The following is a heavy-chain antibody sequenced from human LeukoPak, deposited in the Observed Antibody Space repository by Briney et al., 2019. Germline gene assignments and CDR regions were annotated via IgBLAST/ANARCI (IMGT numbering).Heavy chain of an antibody. Sequence: SETLSLTCTVSGGSISSYYWSWIRQPAGKGLEWIGRIYTSGSTNYNPSLKSLVTMSVDTSKNQFSLKLSSVTAADTAVYYCARALSAAGLHKDNWFDPWGQGTLVTVSS. J-gene: IGHJ5*02. V-gene: IGHV4-4*07. CDR2: IYTSGST. D-gene: IGHD6-13*01. CDR1: GGSISSYY. CDR3: ARALSAAGLHKDNWFDP.